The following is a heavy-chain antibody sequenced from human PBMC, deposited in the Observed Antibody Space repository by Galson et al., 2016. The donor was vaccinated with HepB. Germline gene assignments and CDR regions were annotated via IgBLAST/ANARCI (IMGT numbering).Heavy chain of an antibody. Sequence: QSGAEVKKPGESLTISCQGVGYSFTSYWITWVRQKPGKGLEWMGRIDPSDSHTNYSPSFRGQVSISADKSISTAYLQWRSLKASDTAIFYCAIQGEDGDYYYYGMHVWGQGTTVSVSS. CDR3: AIQGEDGDYYYYGMHV. J-gene: IGHJ6*02. D-gene: IGHD3-10*01. V-gene: IGHV5-10-1*01. CDR2: IDPSDSHT. CDR1: GYSFTSYW.